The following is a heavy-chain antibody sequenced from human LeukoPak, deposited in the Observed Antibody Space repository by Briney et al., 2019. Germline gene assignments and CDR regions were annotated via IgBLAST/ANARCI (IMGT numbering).Heavy chain of an antibody. D-gene: IGHD6-19*01. CDR1: GFTFSSYA. CDR2: ISGSGGST. V-gene: IGHV3-23*01. Sequence: SGGSLRLSCAASGFTFSSYAMSWVRQAPGKGLEWVSAISGSGGSTYYADSVKGRFTISRDNAKNTLYLQMNSLRAEDTAVYYCAKDSSGAYNWFDPWGQGTLVTVSS. CDR3: AKDSSGAYNWFDP. J-gene: IGHJ5*02.